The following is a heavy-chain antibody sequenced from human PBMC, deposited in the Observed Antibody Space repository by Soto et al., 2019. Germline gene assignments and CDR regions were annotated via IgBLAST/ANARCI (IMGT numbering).Heavy chain of an antibody. CDR1: GGSISSSSYY. CDR2: IYYSGST. D-gene: IGHD6-13*01. J-gene: IGHJ3*02. CDR3: ARGSSWAAEDAFDI. V-gene: IGHV4-39*01. Sequence: TSETLSLTCTVSGGSISSSSYYWGWIRQPPGKGLEWIGRIYYSGSTNYNPSLKSRVTISVDTSKNQFSLKLSSVTAADTAVYYCARGSSWAAEDAFDIWGQGTMVTVSS.